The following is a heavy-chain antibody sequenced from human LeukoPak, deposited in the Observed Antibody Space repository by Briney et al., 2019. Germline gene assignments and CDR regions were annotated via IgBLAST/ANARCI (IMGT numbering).Heavy chain of an antibody. Sequence: GGSPRLSCAASGFTFSSYWMTWVRQPPGKGLEWVANIKQDESEKYYVDSVKGRFTISRDNANNSLYLQMNSLRAEETAVYYCARDFSDQLITGERWLQFSGHAFDIWGQGTMVTVSS. CDR3: ARDFSDQLITGERWLQFSGHAFDI. CDR2: IKQDESEK. J-gene: IGHJ3*02. D-gene: IGHD5-24*01. CDR1: GFTFSSYW. V-gene: IGHV3-7*01.